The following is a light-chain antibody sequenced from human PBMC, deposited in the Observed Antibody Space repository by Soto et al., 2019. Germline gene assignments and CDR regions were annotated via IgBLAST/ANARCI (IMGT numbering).Light chain of an antibody. Sequence: DIQMTQSPSTLSASVVDRVTITCLASQSVSTWLAWFQQKPGKAPRILIYKASTLAGGVPSRFSGSGSGTEFTLTISSLQPDDFAAYYCQWYGTYPLTFGGGTKVDIK. CDR1: QSVSTW. CDR3: QWYGTYPLT. CDR2: KAS. V-gene: IGKV1-5*03. J-gene: IGKJ4*01.